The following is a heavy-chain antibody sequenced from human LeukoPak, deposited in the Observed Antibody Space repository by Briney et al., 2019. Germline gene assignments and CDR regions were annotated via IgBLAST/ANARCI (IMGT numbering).Heavy chain of an antibody. V-gene: IGHV3-7*03. CDR2: VNRDGSET. CDR1: GFALSSHW. Sequence: GGSLRLSCAASGFALSSHWMTWVRQVPGRGPVWVANVNRDGSETYYLDSVKGRFTISKDNAKNSLYLQMNSLRAEDTALYHCARNNGMDVWGQGTTVIVSS. J-gene: IGHJ6*02. CDR3: ARNNGMDV.